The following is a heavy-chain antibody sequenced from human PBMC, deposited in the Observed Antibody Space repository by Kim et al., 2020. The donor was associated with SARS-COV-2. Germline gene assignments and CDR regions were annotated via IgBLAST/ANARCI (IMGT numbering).Heavy chain of an antibody. V-gene: IGHV4-59*01. CDR3: ARVANGDYDRYFDL. Sequence: SETLSLSCTVSGGSISSYYWNWIRQPPGKGLEWIGYIYYSGSTNYNPSLKSRVTISLDTSKNQFSLKLSSVTAADTAMYFCARVANGDYDRYFDLWGRGT. CDR1: GGSISSYY. D-gene: IGHD4-17*01. CDR2: IYYSGST. J-gene: IGHJ2*01.